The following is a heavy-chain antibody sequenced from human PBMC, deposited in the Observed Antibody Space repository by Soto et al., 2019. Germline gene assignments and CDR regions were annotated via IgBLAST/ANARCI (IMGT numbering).Heavy chain of an antibody. CDR3: ARDAGTYLPLSQGWFDP. CDR1: GYTFTGYY. Sequence: QVQLVQSGAEVKKPGASVKVSCKASGYTFTGYYMHWVRQAPGQGLEWMGWINPNSGGTNYAQKFQGWVNMTRDTSISTAYMELSRLRSDDTAVYYCARDAGTYLPLSQGWFDPWGQGTLVTVSS. CDR2: INPNSGGT. D-gene: IGHD1-7*01. V-gene: IGHV1-2*04. J-gene: IGHJ5*02.